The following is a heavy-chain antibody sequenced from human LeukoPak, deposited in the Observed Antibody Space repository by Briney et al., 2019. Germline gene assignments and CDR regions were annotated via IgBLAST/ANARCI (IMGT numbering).Heavy chain of an antibody. J-gene: IGHJ5*02. V-gene: IGHV3-30*04. Sequence: PGRSLRLSCAASGFTFSFYAMHWVRQAPGKGLEWVAVISYDGSNKYYADSVKGRFTISRDYSKNTLFLQMNSLRTDDTAVYYCARGPPATVTTFTPFDPWGQGTLVTVSS. CDR3: ARGPPATVTTFTPFDP. D-gene: IGHD4-17*01. CDR2: ISYDGSNK. CDR1: GFTFSFYA.